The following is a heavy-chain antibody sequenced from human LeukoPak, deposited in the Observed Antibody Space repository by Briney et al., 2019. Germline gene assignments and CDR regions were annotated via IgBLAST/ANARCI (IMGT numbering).Heavy chain of an antibody. CDR2: IKQDGSEK. J-gene: IGHJ6*02. D-gene: IGHD3-3*01. CDR3: AREMTIFGVAHGMDV. V-gene: IGHV3-7*01. CDR1: GFTFSSYR. Sequence: GGSLRLSCAASGFTFSSYRMSWVRQAPGKGLEWVANIKQDGSEKYYVDSVKGRFTISRDNAKNSLYLQMNSLRAEDTAAYYCAREMTIFGVAHGMDVWGQGTTVTVSS.